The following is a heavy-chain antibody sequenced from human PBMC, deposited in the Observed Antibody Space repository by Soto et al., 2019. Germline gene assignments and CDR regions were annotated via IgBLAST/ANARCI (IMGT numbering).Heavy chain of an antibody. V-gene: IGHV2-5*02. CDR3: AHGLYGTTSSPLDA. D-gene: IGHD1-1*01. CDR1: GFSFTTEGVG. CDR2: IYWDDAK. Sequence: SGPTLVNPTQTLTLTCTFSGFSFTTEGVGVAWIRQPPGKALEWPGFIYWDDAKRYSPSLKSRLTITKDTSKDEVVLTMANMDPVDTGTYYCAHGLYGTTSSPLDAWGQGTLVTVSS. J-gene: IGHJ5*02.